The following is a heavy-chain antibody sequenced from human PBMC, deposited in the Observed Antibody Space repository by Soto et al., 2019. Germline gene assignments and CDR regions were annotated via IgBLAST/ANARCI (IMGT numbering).Heavy chain of an antibody. CDR1: GFTFSSYG. D-gene: IGHD3-10*01. J-gene: IGHJ4*02. CDR3: ARVFHGSGSYYYSEIDY. V-gene: IGHV3-33*01. CDR2: IWYDGSNK. Sequence: GGSLRLSCAASGFTFSSYGMHWVRQAPGKGLEWVAVIWYDGSNKYYADSVKGRFTISRDNSKNTLYLQMNSLRAEDTAVYYCARVFHGSGSYYYSEIDYWGQGTLVTVSS.